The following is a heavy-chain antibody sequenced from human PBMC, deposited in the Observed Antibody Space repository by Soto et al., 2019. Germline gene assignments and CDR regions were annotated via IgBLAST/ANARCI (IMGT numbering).Heavy chain of an antibody. CDR1: GFSLTTSGVG. CDR3: AHRILRTVFGLVTTTAIYFDF. D-gene: IGHD3-3*01. CDR2: IYWDDDK. Sequence: QITLNESGPTVVKPAETLTLTCTFSGFSLTTSGVGVGWIRQSPGKAPEGLALIYWDDDKRYSASLKSRLTITKDTSKNQVVLTTANVDPADTATYYCAHRILRTVFGLVTTTAIYFDFWGQGTPVVVSS. V-gene: IGHV2-5*02. J-gene: IGHJ4*02.